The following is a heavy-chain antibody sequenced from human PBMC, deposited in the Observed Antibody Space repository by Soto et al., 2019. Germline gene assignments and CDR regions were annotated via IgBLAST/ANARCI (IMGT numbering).Heavy chain of an antibody. CDR1: GGSISSYY. V-gene: IGHV4-59*08. D-gene: IGHD3-3*01. J-gene: IGHJ4*02. CDR3: ARQRFLEWSPIDY. CDR2: IYYSGST. Sequence: SETLSLTCTVSGGSISSYYWSWIRQPPGKGLEWIGYIYYSGSTNYNPSLKSRVTISVDTSKNQFSLKLSSVTAADTAVYYCARQRFLEWSPIDYWGQGTLVTVSS.